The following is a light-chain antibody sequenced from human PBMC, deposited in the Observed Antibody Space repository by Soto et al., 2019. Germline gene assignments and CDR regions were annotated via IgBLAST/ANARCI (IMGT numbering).Light chain of an antibody. CDR1: SANIGSNT. Sequence: QSVLTQPPSASGTPGQRVTISCSGSSANIGSNTVNWYQQLPGTAPKLLIYSNNQRPSGVPDRFSGSKCGTSASLAISGLQSEDEADYYCAACDDSLRGVFGGGTKLTVL. CDR2: SNN. J-gene: IGLJ2*01. CDR3: AACDDSLRGV. V-gene: IGLV1-44*01.